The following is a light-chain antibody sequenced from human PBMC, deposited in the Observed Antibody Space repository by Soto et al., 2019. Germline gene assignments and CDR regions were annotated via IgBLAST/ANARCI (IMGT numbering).Light chain of an antibody. J-gene: IGLJ2*01. Sequence: QSALTQPRSVSGSPGQSVTISCTGTSSDVGGYKYVSWYQQHPGKVPKLMMFDVSERPSGVPDRFSGSKSGNTASLSISGLQAEDEADYYCCAYAGSYTVLFGGGTKLTVI. V-gene: IGLV2-11*01. CDR3: CAYAGSYTVL. CDR1: SSDVGGYKY. CDR2: DVS.